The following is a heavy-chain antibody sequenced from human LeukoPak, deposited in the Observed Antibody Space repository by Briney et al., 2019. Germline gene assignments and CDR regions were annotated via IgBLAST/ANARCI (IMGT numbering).Heavy chain of an antibody. Sequence: ASVKVSCKASGYTFTSYPMNWVRQAPGQGLEWMGWINTNTGNPTYAQGFIGRFVFSLDTSVSTAYLQISSLKAEDTAVYYCARDVRYCGGKRCYSSRIDPWAQGTLVTVSS. D-gene: IGHD2-21*01. J-gene: IGHJ5*02. V-gene: IGHV7-4-1*02. CDR3: ARDVRYCGGKRCYSSRIDP. CDR1: GYTFTSYP. CDR2: INTNTGNP.